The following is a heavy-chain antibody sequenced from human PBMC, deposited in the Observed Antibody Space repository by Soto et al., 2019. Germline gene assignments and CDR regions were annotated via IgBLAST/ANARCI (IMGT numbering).Heavy chain of an antibody. J-gene: IGHJ6*02. D-gene: IGHD2-8*02. Sequence: EVRLVESGGGLVQPGRSLRLSCGASGFTFDEYGMHWVRQAQGKGLEWVSGISWNSGTIGYADSVKGRFTISRDNAKNSLYLQMSSLRAEDKALYYCAKSTGGTANGMDVWGQGTTVTVSS. CDR2: ISWNSGTI. CDR3: AKSTGGTANGMDV. CDR1: GFTFDEYG. V-gene: IGHV3-9*01.